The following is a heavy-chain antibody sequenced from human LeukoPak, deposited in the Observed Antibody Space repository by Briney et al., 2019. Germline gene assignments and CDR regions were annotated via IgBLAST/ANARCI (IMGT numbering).Heavy chain of an antibody. CDR3: ASRGGYRFRFTDYYYYSMDV. Sequence: SETLSLTCAVYGGSFSGYYWSWIRQPPGKGLEWIGEINHSGNTKYNPSLKSRVTISVDTTKNQFSLKLNSVTAADTAVYYCASRGGYRFRFTDYYYYSMDVWGNGTTVTVSS. D-gene: IGHD5-12*01. CDR1: GGSFSGYY. J-gene: IGHJ6*03. V-gene: IGHV4-34*01. CDR2: INHSGNT.